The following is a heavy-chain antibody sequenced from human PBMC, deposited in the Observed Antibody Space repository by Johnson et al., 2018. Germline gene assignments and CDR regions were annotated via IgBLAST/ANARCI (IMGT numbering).Heavy chain of an antibody. J-gene: IGHJ6*02. Sequence: QVQLQESGGGVVQPGRSLRLSCAASGFTFSSYAMHWVRQAPGKGLEWVAIISYDGSNKYYADSVKGRFTISRDNSKNTLYLQMNSLRAEDTAVYYCAKDGIVVVPAAINYYYGMDVWGQGTTVTVSS. V-gene: IGHV3-30-3*01. CDR3: AKDGIVVVPAAINYYYGMDV. D-gene: IGHD2-2*02. CDR1: GFTFSSYA. CDR2: ISYDGSNK.